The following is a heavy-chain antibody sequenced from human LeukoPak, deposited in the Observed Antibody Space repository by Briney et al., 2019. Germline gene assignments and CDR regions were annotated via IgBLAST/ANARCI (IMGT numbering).Heavy chain of an antibody. V-gene: IGHV3-21*01. J-gene: IGHJ4*02. CDR3: AREVGATPFDY. CDR1: GFTFSSYS. D-gene: IGHD1-26*01. Sequence: TGGSLRLSCAASGFTFSSYSMNWVRQAPGKGLEWVSSISSSSSYIYYADSVKGRFTISRDNAKNPLYLQMNSLRAEDTAVYYCAREVGATPFDYWGQGTLVTVSS. CDR2: ISSSSSYI.